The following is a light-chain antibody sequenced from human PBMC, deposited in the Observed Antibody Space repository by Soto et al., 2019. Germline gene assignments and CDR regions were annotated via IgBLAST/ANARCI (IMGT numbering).Light chain of an antibody. J-gene: IGKJ5*01. Sequence: DIQMTQSPSTLSASVGDRVTITCRASQSISSWLAWYQQKPRKTPKLLNYDASSLESGVPSRFSGSGSGTVFTLTISSLQPDDFATYYCQQYNSYPITFGQGTRLEIK. CDR2: DAS. V-gene: IGKV1-5*01. CDR3: QQYNSYPIT. CDR1: QSISSW.